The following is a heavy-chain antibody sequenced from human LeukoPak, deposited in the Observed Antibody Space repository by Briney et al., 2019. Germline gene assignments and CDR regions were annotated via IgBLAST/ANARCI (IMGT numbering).Heavy chain of an antibody. D-gene: IGHD1-26*01. CDR1: GFTFSSYA. V-gene: IGHV3-23*01. CDR3: ARPSLIVGATVGFDY. CDR2: ISGSGSSS. J-gene: IGHJ4*02. Sequence: GGSLRLSCAASGFTFSSYAMSWVRQAPGKGLEWVSAISGSGSSSYYADSVKGRFTISRDNSKNTLYLQMNSLRAEDTAVYYCARPSLIVGATVGFDYWGQGTLVTVSS.